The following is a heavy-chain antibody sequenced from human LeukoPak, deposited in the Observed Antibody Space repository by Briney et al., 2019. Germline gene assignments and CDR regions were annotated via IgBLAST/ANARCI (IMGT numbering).Heavy chain of an antibody. V-gene: IGHV3-48*01. CDR3: ASQNYYDISGYPTNFDY. Sequence: GGSLRLSCAASGFTFSRYAMNWVRQAPGKGLEWVSYISSSSSTIYYADSVKGRFTISRDNAKNSLYLQMNSLRAEDTAVYYCASQNYYDISGYPTNFDYWGQGTLVTVSS. D-gene: IGHD3-22*01. CDR2: ISSSSSTI. CDR1: GFTFSRYA. J-gene: IGHJ4*02.